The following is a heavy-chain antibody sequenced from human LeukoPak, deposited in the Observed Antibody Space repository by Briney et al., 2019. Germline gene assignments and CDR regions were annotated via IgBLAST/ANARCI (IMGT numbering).Heavy chain of an antibody. CDR2: XXPIFGVA. V-gene: IGHV1-69*10. CDR1: GGTFSSYA. J-gene: IGHJ6*02. CDR3: ARARASSTVTTGAFQYYYGMDV. Sequence: SVKVSCKASGGTFSSYAISWVRQAPGQGLEWMXXXXPIFGVANYAQKFQGRVTITADKSTSTAYMELSSLRSEDTAVYYCARARASSTVTTGAFQYYYGMDVWGQGTTVTVSS. D-gene: IGHD4-11*01.